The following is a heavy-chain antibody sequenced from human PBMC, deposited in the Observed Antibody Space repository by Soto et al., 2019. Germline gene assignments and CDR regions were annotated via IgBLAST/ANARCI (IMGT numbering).Heavy chain of an antibody. CDR2: ISGSGGST. D-gene: IGHD6-19*01. J-gene: IGHJ4*02. CDR1: GFTFSSYA. Sequence: EVQLLESGGGLVQPGGSLRLSCAASGFTFSSYAMSWVRRAPGKGLEWVSAISGSGGSTYYADSVKGRFTISRDNSKNTLYLQMNSMRAEDTAVYYCAKDSVPVRAVAGPSFDYWGQGTLVTVSS. V-gene: IGHV3-23*01. CDR3: AKDSVPVRAVAGPSFDY.